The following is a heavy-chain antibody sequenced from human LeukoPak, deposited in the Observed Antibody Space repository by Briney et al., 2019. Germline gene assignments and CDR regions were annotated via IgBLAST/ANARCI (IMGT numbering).Heavy chain of an antibody. J-gene: IGHJ4*02. CDR1: GFTVSSNY. CDR3: ARAYYYDSSGYSALDY. D-gene: IGHD3-22*01. CDR2: IYSGGST. V-gene: IGHV3-53*01. Sequence: GGSLRLSSAASGFTVSSNYMSWVRQAPGKGLEWVSVIYSGGSTYYADSVKGRFTISRDNSKNTLYLQMNSLRAEDTAVYYCARAYYYDSSGYSALDYWGQGTLVTVSS.